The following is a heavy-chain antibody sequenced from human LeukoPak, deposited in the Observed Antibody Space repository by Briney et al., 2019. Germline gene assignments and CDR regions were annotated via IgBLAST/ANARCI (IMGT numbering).Heavy chain of an antibody. J-gene: IGHJ5*02. V-gene: IGHV3-30*03. CDR3: ARWYYYETSGLYYGSFDN. D-gene: IGHD3-22*01. Sequence: GGSLRLSCAASGFTFSSYGIHWVRQSPGNGLEWVAVISYDGSSKYYADSVKGRFTISRDNARNTLYLQMISLRAEDTAVYYCARWYYYETSGLYYGSFDNWGQGTLVTVSS. CDR1: GFTFSSYG. CDR2: ISYDGSSK.